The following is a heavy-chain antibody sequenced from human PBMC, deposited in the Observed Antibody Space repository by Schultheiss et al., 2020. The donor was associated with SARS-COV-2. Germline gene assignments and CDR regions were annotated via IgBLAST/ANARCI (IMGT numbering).Heavy chain of an antibody. CDR3: ARHRSSSWYFDY. J-gene: IGHJ4*02. CDR2: TYYTGTT. D-gene: IGHD6-13*01. CDR1: GASIKPYY. Sequence: SETLSLTCTVSGASIKPYYWTWIRQPPGKGLEWIGHTYYTGTTDYSPALQGRVTISVDTSKNQFSLKLSSVTAADTAVYYCARHRSSSWYFDYWGQGTLVTVSS. V-gene: IGHV4-59*08.